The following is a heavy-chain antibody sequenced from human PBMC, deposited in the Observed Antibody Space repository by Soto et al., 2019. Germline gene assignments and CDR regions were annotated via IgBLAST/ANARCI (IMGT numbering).Heavy chain of an antibody. CDR3: AHARSSNSGMDV. J-gene: IGHJ6*02. V-gene: IGHV2-5*02. CDR2: IYWDDDK. CDR1: GFSLSTSGVG. Sequence: QITLKESGPTLVKPTQTLTLTCTFSGFSLSTSGVGVGWIRQPPGKALEWLALIYWDDDKRYSPSLKSRLTISKXXSNNQVVLTMTNMGPVDTATYYCAHARSSNSGMDVWGQGTTVTVSS.